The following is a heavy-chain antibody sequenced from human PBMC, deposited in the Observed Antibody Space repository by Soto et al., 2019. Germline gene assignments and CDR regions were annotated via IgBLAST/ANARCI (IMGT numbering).Heavy chain of an antibody. Sequence: PSETLSLTCAVYGGSFSGYYWSWIRQPPGKGLEWIGEINHSGSTNYNPSLKSRVTISVDTSKNQFSLKLSSVTAADTAVYYCARGDYFDRRFDNWGQGALVTVSS. CDR2: INHSGST. D-gene: IGHD3-9*01. CDR1: GGSFSGYY. V-gene: IGHV4-34*01. CDR3: ARGDYFDRRFDN. J-gene: IGHJ4*02.